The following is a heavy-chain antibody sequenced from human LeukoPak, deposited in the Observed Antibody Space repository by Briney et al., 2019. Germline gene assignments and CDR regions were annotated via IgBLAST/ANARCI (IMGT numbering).Heavy chain of an antibody. CDR1: GYTFTSYD. V-gene: IGHV1-8*01. Sequence: ASVKVSCKASGYTFTSYDINWVRQATGQGLEWMGWMNPNSGNTGYAQKFQGRVTMTRNTSISTAYMELSSLRSEDTAVYYCARGPQNLLRYFDWLLYGGVDYWGQGTLVTVS. D-gene: IGHD3-9*01. CDR3: ARGPQNLLRYFDWLLYGGVDY. J-gene: IGHJ4*02. CDR2: MNPNSGNT.